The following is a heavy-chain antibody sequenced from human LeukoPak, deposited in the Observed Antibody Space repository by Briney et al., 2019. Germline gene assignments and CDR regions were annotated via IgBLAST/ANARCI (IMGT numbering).Heavy chain of an antibody. Sequence: SETLSLTCAVYGGPFSGYYWSWIRQPPGKGLEWIGEINHSGSTNYNPSLKSRVTISVDTSKNQFSLKLSSVTAADTAVYYCARGRWYSSSWNFDYWGQGTLVTVSS. CDR2: INHSGST. CDR3: ARGRWYSSSWNFDY. V-gene: IGHV4-34*01. D-gene: IGHD6-13*01. J-gene: IGHJ4*02. CDR1: GGPFSGYY.